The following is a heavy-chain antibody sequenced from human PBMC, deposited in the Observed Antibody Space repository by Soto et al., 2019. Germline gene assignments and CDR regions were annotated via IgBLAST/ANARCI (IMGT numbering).Heavy chain of an antibody. D-gene: IGHD6-25*01. CDR1: GGSFSGYY. J-gene: IGHJ6*03. CDR2: IYYSGST. CDR3: ARTDSAQPYYYYYYMDV. V-gene: IGHV4-59*08. Sequence: SETLSLTCAVYGGSFSGYYWSWIRQPPGKGLEWIGYIYYSGSTNYNPSLKSRVTISVDTSKNQFSLKLSSVTAADTAVYYCARTDSAQPYYYYYYMDVWGKGTTVTVS.